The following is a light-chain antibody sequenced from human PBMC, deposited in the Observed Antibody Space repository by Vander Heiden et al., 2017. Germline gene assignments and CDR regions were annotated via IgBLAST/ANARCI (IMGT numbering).Light chain of an antibody. CDR1: SLRNYY. Sequence: SSQLTQDPAVSVALGQTVRITCQGDSLRNYYATWYQQKPGQAPLLVIYGNNNRPSGIPDRFSGSSSGDTTSLTITGAQARDEADYYCDSRDTSGDHVVFGGGTELTVL. CDR2: GNN. J-gene: IGLJ2*01. CDR3: DSRDTSGDHVV. V-gene: IGLV3-19*01.